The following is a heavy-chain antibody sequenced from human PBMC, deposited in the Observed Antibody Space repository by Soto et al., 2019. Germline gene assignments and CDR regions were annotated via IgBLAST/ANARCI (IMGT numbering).Heavy chain of an antibody. V-gene: IGHV3-43D*04. D-gene: IGHD3-22*01. CDR1: GFTFDDYA. Sequence: PGGSLRLSCAASGFTFDDYAMHWVRQAPGKGLEWVSLISWDVGSTYYADSVKGRFTISRDNSKNSLYLQMNSLRAEDTALYYCAKGYASRGQYPEFDYWGQGTLVTFSS. CDR2: ISWDVGST. J-gene: IGHJ4*02. CDR3: AKGYASRGQYPEFDY.